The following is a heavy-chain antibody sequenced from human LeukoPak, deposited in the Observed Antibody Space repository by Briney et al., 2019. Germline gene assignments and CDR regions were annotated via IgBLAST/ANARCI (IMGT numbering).Heavy chain of an antibody. D-gene: IGHD3-16*02. Sequence: PGGSLRLSCAASGFTFTNYWMSWVRQAPGKGLEWVADIKEDGSKKYYVDSVKGRFTISRDNTKNSLYLQMDSLRAEDTAIYYCARAGFLITFGGVISWGQGTLVTVSS. J-gene: IGHJ5*02. CDR3: ARAGFLITFGGVIS. V-gene: IGHV3-7*01. CDR1: GFTFTNYW. CDR2: IKEDGSKK.